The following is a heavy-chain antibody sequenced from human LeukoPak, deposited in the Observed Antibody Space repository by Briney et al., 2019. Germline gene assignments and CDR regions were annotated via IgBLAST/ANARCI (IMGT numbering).Heavy chain of an antibody. CDR1: GDSVTNIKYS. D-gene: IGHD2-15*01. J-gene: IGHJ4*02. V-gene: IGHV4-39*02. CDR3: ARELGRIFDY. Sequence: SETLSLTCTVSGDSVTNIKYSWGWIRQPPGKGLQWIGSFFYSGSTYYNPSLKSRVTMSVDTSKNQFSLRLSSVTAADTAVYYCARELGRIFDYWGQGTLVTVSS. CDR2: FFYSGST.